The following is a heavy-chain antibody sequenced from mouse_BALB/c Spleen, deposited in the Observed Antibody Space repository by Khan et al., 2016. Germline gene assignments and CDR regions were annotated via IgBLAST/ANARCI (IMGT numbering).Heavy chain of an antibody. CDR1: GYTFTSYW. J-gene: IGHJ2*01. Sequence: QVQLQQPGAELVKPGASVKLSCKASGYTFTSYWMHWVKQRPGQGLEWVGEINPSNCRTNYNGKFKNQATLPVDKSSSPAYLPHSSLTSEESAVFYWADVHDLGFEYWGQGPTLTASS. V-gene: IGHV1S81*02. CDR2: INPSNCRT. CDR3: ADVHDLGFEY. D-gene: IGHD3-3*01.